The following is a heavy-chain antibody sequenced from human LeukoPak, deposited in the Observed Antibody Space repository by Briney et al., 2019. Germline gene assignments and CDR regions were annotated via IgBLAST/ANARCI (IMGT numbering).Heavy chain of an antibody. CDR3: AGTITGTTFDY. V-gene: IGHV1-46*01. Sequence: ASVKVSCKASGYTFTNYYMHWVRQAPGQGLEWMGVIDPSAGSTTYAQKFQGRVTMTRDTATSTVYMELSSLRSEDTAVYYCAGTITGTTFDYWGQGTLVTVSS. D-gene: IGHD1-7*01. CDR2: IDPSAGST. J-gene: IGHJ4*02. CDR1: GYTFTNYY.